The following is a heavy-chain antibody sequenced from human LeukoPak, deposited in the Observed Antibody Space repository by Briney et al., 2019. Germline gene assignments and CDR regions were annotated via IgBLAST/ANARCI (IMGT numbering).Heavy chain of an antibody. CDR1: GGSISSGDYY. CDR3: ARGGSGSQYFDY. Sequence: SETLSLTCTVSGGSISSGDYYWSWIRQPPGKGLEWIGYIYYSGSSYYNPSLKSRVTISVDTSKNQLSLKLSSVTAADTAVYYCARGGSGSQYFDYWGRGTLVTVSS. CDR2: IYYSGSS. J-gene: IGHJ4*02. V-gene: IGHV4-30-4*01. D-gene: IGHD1-26*01.